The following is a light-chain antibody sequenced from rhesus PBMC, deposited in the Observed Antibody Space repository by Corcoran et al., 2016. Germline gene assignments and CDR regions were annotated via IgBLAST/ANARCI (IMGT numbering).Light chain of an antibody. Sequence: DIQMTQSPSSLSASVGDTVTITCRASQSISSWLAWYQQKPGKAPKLLIYKASTLQSGVPSRFSGSGSGTDFTLTISSLQSEYVATYYCQQYSSSPYSFGQGTKVEIK. V-gene: IGKV1-22*01. CDR3: QQYSSSPYS. J-gene: IGKJ2*01. CDR1: QSISSW. CDR2: KAS.